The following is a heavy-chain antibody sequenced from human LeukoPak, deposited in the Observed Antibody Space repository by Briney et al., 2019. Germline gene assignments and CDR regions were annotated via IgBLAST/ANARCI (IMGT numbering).Heavy chain of an antibody. CDR3: ASVTQDRIAARPDAFDI. Sequence: GESLKISCKGSGYSFTSYWIGWVRQMPGKGLEWMGIIYPGDSDTRYSPSFQGQVTISADKSISTAYLQWSSLKASDTAMYYYASVTQDRIAARPDAFDIWGQGTMVTVSS. J-gene: IGHJ3*02. D-gene: IGHD6-6*01. CDR1: GYSFTSYW. CDR2: IYPGDSDT. V-gene: IGHV5-51*01.